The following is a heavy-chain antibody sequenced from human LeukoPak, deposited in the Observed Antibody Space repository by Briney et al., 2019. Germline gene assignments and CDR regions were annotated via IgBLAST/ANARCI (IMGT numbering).Heavy chain of an antibody. V-gene: IGHV3-30*01. D-gene: IGHD3-22*01. CDR3: ARVDYDSSGYYFDY. Sequence: PGGSLRLSCAASGFTFSSYVMHWVRQAPGKGPEWVAVISYDGTNKYYADSVKGRFTISRDNSKNTLYLQMNSLRAEDTAVYYCARVDYDSSGYYFDYWGQGTLVTVSS. J-gene: IGHJ4*02. CDR2: ISYDGTNK. CDR1: GFTFSSYV.